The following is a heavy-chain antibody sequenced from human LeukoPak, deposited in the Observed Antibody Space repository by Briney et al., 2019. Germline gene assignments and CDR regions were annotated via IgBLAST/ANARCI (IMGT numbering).Heavy chain of an antibody. CDR2: IYYSGST. Sequence: PSETLSLTCTVSGGSIGSYYWNWIRKPPGKGLEWIGYIYYSGSTNYNPSLKSRVTISVDTSKNQFSLKLSSVTAADTAVYYCARLLHPYSSSWYGDYWGQGTLVTVSS. D-gene: IGHD6-13*01. J-gene: IGHJ4*02. CDR1: GGSIGSYY. V-gene: IGHV4-59*01. CDR3: ARLLHPYSSSWYGDY.